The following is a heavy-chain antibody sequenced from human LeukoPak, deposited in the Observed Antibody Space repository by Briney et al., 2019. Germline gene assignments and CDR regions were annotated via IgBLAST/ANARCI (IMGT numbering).Heavy chain of an antibody. D-gene: IGHD6-6*01. CDR2: MNPNSGNT. V-gene: IGHV1-8*03. CDR1: GYTFTSYD. CDR3: ARAWGIAARSFDY. J-gene: IGHJ4*02. Sequence: ASVKVSCKASGYTFTSYDINWVRQATGQGPEWMGWMNPNSGNTGYAQKFQGRVTITRNTSISTAYMELSSLRSEDTAVYYCARAWGIAARSFDYWGQGTLVTVSS.